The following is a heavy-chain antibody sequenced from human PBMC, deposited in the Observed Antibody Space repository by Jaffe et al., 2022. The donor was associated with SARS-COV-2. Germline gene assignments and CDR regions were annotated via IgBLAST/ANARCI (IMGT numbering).Heavy chain of an antibody. CDR2: ISWNSGSI. CDR3: AKAMAPYAYGPYDYGMDV. V-gene: IGHV3-9*01. CDR1: GFTFDDYA. D-gene: IGHD3-10*01. Sequence: EVQLVESGGGLVQPGRSLRLSCAASGFTFDDYAMHWVRQAPGKGLEWVSGISWNSGSIGYADSVKGRFTISRDNAKNSLYLQMNSLRAEDTALYYCAKAMAPYAYGPYDYGMDVWGQGTTVTVSS. J-gene: IGHJ6*02.